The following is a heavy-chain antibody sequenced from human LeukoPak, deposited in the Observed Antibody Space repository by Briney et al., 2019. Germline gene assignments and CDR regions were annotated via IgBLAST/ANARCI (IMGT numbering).Heavy chain of an antibody. CDR2: IYYSGST. V-gene: IGHV4-39*01. D-gene: IGHD6-19*01. CDR3: ARRAGSGWYEAWFDP. J-gene: IGHJ5*02. Sequence: PETLSLTCTVSGGSISSSSYYWGWIRQPPGKGLEWIGSIYYSGSTYYNPSLKSRVTISVDTSKNQFSLKLSSVTAADTAVYYCARRAGSGWYEAWFDPWGQGTLVTVSS. CDR1: GGSISSSSYY.